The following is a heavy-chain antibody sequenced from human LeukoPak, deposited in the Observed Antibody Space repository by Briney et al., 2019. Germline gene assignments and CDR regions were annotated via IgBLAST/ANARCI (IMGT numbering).Heavy chain of an antibody. Sequence: SETLSLTCTVSGGSISSYYWSWIRQPPGKGLEWIGYIYYSGSTNYNPSLKSRVTISVDTSKNQFSLKLSSVTAADTAVYYCARDLYSCSWYDYWGQGTLVTVSS. CDR3: ARDLYSCSWYDY. D-gene: IGHD6-13*01. J-gene: IGHJ4*02. CDR1: GGSISSYY. CDR2: IYYSGST. V-gene: IGHV4-59*01.